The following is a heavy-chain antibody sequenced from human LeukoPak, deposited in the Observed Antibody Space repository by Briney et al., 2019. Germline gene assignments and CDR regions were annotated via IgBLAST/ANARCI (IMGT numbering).Heavy chain of an antibody. J-gene: IGHJ4*02. CDR3: AKDQDVVVPAARSGFDY. CDR2: ISGSGGST. Sequence: GGSLRLSCAASGFTFSSYAMSWVRQAPGKGLEWVSAISGSGGSTYYADSVKGRFTISRDNSKNTLYLQMNSPRAEDTAVYYCAKDQDVVVPAARSGFDYWGQGTLVTVSS. CDR1: GFTFSSYA. V-gene: IGHV3-23*01. D-gene: IGHD2-2*01.